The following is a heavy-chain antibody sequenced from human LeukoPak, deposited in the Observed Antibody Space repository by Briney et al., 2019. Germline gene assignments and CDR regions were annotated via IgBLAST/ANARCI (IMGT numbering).Heavy chain of an antibody. J-gene: IGHJ2*01. CDR2: INHSGST. CDR3: ARDKGPYYYDSSGDWYFDL. Sequence: SETLSLTCAVYGGSFSGYYWSWIRQPPGKGLEWIGEINHSGSTNYNPSLKSRVTISVDTSKNQFSLKLSSVTAADTAVYYCARDKGPYYYDSSGDWYFDLWGRGTLVTVSS. D-gene: IGHD3-22*01. V-gene: IGHV4-34*01. CDR1: GGSFSGYY.